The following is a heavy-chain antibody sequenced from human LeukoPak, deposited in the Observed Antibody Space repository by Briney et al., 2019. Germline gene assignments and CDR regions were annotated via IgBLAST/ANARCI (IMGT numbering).Heavy chain of an antibody. V-gene: IGHV3-7*01. D-gene: IGHD2-15*01. J-gene: IGHJ4*02. CDR3: AREYCSGGSCCTNLDY. Sequence: PGGSLRLSCAASGFTFSSYWMSWVRQAPGKGLEWVANIKQDGSEKYYVDSVKGRFTISRDNAKNSLYLQMNSLRAEDTAVYYCAREYCSGGSCCTNLDYWGQGTLVTVSS. CDR2: IKQDGSEK. CDR1: GFTFSSYW.